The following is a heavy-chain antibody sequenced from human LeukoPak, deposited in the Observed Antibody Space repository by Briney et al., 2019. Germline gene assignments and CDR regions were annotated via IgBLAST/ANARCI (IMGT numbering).Heavy chain of an antibody. D-gene: IGHD1-26*01. CDR1: GFTFSSYS. J-gene: IGHJ4*02. V-gene: IGHV3-21*06. CDR3: ARDGVAELMSALDY. Sequence: GGSLRLSCAASGFTFSSYSMNWVRQAPGKGLEWVSSISSSSSYIYYADSLKGRFTISRDNAKNSLYLQMNSLRAEDTAVYYCARDGVAELMSALDYWGQGILVTVSS. CDR2: ISSSSSYI.